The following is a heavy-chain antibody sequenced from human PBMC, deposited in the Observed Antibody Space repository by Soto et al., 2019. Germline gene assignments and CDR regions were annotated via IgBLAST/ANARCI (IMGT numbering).Heavy chain of an antibody. CDR3: ARGVRTGFYGMDV. J-gene: IGHJ6*02. CDR1: GGTLSNYA. D-gene: IGHD3-10*01. Sequence: GASVKVSCKASGGTLSNYALSWVRQAPGQGLEWVGGIIPIFGTSNYAQNFQGRLTVTADESTSTAYMELSSLRSEDTAVYYCARGVRTGFYGMDVWGQGTTVTVSS. V-gene: IGHV1-69*13. CDR2: IIPIFGTS.